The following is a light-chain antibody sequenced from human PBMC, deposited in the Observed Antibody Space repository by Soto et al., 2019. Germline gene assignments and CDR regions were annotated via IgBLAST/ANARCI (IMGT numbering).Light chain of an antibody. CDR3: HQRQSWPRT. V-gene: IGKV3-11*01. Sequence: EIVLTPSPATLSSFPADRVTLSCRASQYINTRLAWYQHRPGQAPRLLIYHTSLRAAGIPARFSASGSGTDFTLTISDVQPEDFALYYCHQRQSWPRTFGQGTKVDIK. CDR2: HTS. J-gene: IGKJ1*01. CDR1: QYINTR.